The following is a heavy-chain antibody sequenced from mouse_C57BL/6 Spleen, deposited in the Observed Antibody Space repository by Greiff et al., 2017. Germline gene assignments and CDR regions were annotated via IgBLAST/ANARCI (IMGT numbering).Heavy chain of an antibody. J-gene: IGHJ2*01. CDR3: ARGDGNYEGGDYFDY. Sequence: VQVVESGAELVKPGASVKLSCKASGYTFTEYTIHWVKQRSGQGLEWIGWFYPGSGSIKYNERFKDKATLTADKSSSTVYMELSRLTSEDSAVYFCARGDGNYEGGDYFDYWGQGTTLTVSS. CDR1: GYTFTEYT. D-gene: IGHD2-1*01. CDR2: FYPGSGSI. V-gene: IGHV1-62-2*01.